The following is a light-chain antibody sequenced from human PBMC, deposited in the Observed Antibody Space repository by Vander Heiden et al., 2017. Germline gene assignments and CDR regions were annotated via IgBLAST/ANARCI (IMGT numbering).Light chain of an antibody. CDR1: QSVGNNY. J-gene: IGKJ4*01. V-gene: IGKV3-20*01. CDR2: HAS. CDR3: QQYTSPPLT. Sequence: ETVLTQSPDTLSLSPGERATLSCRASQSVGNNYLAWYQQKPGQAPRLLIFHASRRATGVPDRFSGSGSGTDFTLTVSRLEPEDFAVYYCQQYTSPPLTFGGGTKVEIK.